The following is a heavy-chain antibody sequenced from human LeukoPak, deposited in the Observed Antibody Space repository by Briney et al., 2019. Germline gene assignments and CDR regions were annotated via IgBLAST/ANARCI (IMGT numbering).Heavy chain of an antibody. CDR2: ISGSGGST. CDR1: GFTFSSYA. Sequence: PGGSLRLSCAASGFTFSSYAMSWVRQAPGKGLEWVSAISGSGGSTYYADSVKGRFTISRDNSKNTLYLQMNSLRAEDTAVDYCAKDTHVDTAMGISFYFDYWGQGTLVTVSS. V-gene: IGHV3-23*01. D-gene: IGHD5-18*01. CDR3: AKDTHVDTAMGISFYFDY. J-gene: IGHJ4*02.